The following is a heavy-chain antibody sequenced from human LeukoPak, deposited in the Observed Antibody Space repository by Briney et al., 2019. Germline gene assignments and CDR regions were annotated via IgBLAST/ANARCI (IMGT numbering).Heavy chain of an antibody. V-gene: IGHV4-4*07. Sequence: NTSETLSLTCTVSGGSISNYYWSWIRQPAGKGLEWIGRIYTSGTADYNPSLKSRVIISVDTSKNQFSLRLSSVTPADTAVYYCARDQGSGYYYDSFDIWGQGTMVTVSS. CDR1: GGSISNYY. CDR3: ARDQGSGYYYDSFDI. D-gene: IGHD3-22*01. CDR2: IYTSGTA. J-gene: IGHJ3*02.